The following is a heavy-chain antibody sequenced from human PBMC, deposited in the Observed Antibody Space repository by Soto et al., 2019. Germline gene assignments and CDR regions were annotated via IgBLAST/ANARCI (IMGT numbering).Heavy chain of an antibody. CDR2: IIPIFGTA. J-gene: IGHJ6*02. Sequence: SVKVSCKASGGTFSSYAISWVRQAPGQGLEWMGGIIPIFGTANYAQKFQGRVTITADKSTSTAYMELSSLRSEDTAVYYCARGYDFWSGYANTYYYYYGMDVWGQGTTVTV. CDR1: GGTFSSYA. D-gene: IGHD3-3*01. CDR3: ARGYDFWSGYANTYYYYYGMDV. V-gene: IGHV1-69*06.